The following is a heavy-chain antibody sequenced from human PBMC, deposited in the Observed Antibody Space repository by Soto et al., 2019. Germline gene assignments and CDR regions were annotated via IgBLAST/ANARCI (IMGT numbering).Heavy chain of an antibody. V-gene: IGHV1-18*01. CDR2: ISAYNGNT. CDR3: ARGYYGSGSYSFQH. Sequence: SVKVCCKASGYTFTSYGISWVRQAPGQGLEWMGWISAYNGNTNYAQKLQGRVTMTTDTSTSTAYMELRSLRSDDTAVYYCARGYYGSGSYSFQHWGQGTPVTVSS. CDR1: GYTFTSYG. D-gene: IGHD3-10*01. J-gene: IGHJ1*01.